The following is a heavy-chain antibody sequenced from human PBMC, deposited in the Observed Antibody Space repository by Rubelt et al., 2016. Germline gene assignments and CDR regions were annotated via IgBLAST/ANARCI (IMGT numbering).Heavy chain of an antibody. V-gene: IGHV4-39*07. D-gene: IGHD4-17*01. CDR2: IYYRGST. CDR1: GVSLSSSDCY. Sequence: QLQLQESGPGLVKPSETLSLTCTVSGVSLSSSDCYWAWIRQSPGKGLEWIGSIYYRGSTHYNPSLNSRVTISLDTSNNQFPLILNSVTAADTAVYYCARDASTDYDFDYWGQGTLVTVSS. CDR3: ARDASTDYDFDY. J-gene: IGHJ4*02.